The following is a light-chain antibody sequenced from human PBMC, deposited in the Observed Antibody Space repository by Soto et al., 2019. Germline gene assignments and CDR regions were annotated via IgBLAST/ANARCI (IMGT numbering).Light chain of an antibody. J-gene: IGKJ1*01. CDR3: QQYGSAPRT. Sequence: EIVLTQSPGTLSLSPGERAILSCRASQSVSSDSLAWYRQKPGQAPRLLVYDASSRATGIPDRFSGSGSGTDFTFTISRLQPEDFAVYYCQQYGSAPRTFGQGTKVEIK. CDR2: DAS. CDR1: QSVSSDS. V-gene: IGKV3-20*01.